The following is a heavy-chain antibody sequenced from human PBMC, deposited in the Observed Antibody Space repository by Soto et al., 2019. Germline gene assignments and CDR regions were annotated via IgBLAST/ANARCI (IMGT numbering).Heavy chain of an antibody. D-gene: IGHD5-12*01. J-gene: IGHJ5*02. V-gene: IGHV4-59*08. CDR1: GGAISTYY. CDR2: VNYTGST. Sequence: QVQLQVSGPGLVTPSETLSLTCTVAGGAISTYYWTWIRQPPWKGLEWVVFVNYTGSTDYNPSLKSRVTIALDMFNNRVSLKLSSVTAADAAVCFCARGWDGYGWFDPWGQGSMVTVSS. CDR3: ARGWDGYGWFDP.